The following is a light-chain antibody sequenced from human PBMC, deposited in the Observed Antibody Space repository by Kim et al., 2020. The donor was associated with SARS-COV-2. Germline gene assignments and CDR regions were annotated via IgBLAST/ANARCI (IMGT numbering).Light chain of an antibody. Sequence: QPVLTQSPSASASLGASVKLTCTLSSGHSSYAIAWHQQQPEKDPRYLMKLNSDGSHSKGDGIPDRFSGSSSGAERYLTISSLQSEDEADYYCQTWGTGLGVFGTGTKVTVL. J-gene: IGLJ1*01. CDR3: QTWGTGLGV. CDR2: LNSDGSH. V-gene: IGLV4-69*01. CDR1: SGHSSYA.